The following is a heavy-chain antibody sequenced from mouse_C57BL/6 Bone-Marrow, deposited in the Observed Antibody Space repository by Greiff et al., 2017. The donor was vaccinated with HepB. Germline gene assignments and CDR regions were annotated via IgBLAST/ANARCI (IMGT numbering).Heavy chain of an antibody. J-gene: IGHJ4*01. D-gene: IGHD1-1*01. Sequence: EVKLVESGPGLVKPSQSLSLTCSVTGYSITSGYYWNWIRQFPGNKLEWMGYISYDGSNNYNPSLKNRISITRDTSKNQFFLKLNSVTTEDTATYYCARADGLYAMDYWGQGTSVTVSS. CDR3: ARADGLYAMDY. CDR2: ISYDGSN. CDR1: GYSITSGYY. V-gene: IGHV3-6*01.